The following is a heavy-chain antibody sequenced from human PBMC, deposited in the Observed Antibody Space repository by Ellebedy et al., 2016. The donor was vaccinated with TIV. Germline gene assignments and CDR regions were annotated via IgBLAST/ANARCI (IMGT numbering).Heavy chain of an antibody. D-gene: IGHD1-1*01. CDR1: EDSVSSNTVA. V-gene: IGHV6-1*01. CDR2: TYYRSKWFN. J-gene: IGHJ6*02. Sequence: SQTLSLTCXISEDSVSSNTVAWNWIRQSPSRGLEWLGRTYYRSKWFNDYAVSVKSRITINPDTSTNQFSLQLKSVTPDDTAVYYCARGVGKRQYYYYAMDVWGQGTTVTVSS. CDR3: ARGVGKRQYYYYAMDV.